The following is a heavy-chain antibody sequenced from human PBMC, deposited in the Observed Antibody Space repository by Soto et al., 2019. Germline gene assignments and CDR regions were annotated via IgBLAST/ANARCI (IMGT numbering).Heavy chain of an antibody. Sequence: QVQLQESGPGLVKPSGTLSLTCAVSGGSISSSNWWSWVRQPPGKGLEWIGEIYHSGSKNYNPSLKSRLTISTDKSKNQFALRLISVTAADTAVYYCARGRPGSGWYLGYYFDYWGQGTLVTVSS. CDR3: ARGRPGSGWYLGYYFDY. CDR1: GGSISSSNW. CDR2: IYHSGSK. J-gene: IGHJ4*02. D-gene: IGHD6-19*01. V-gene: IGHV4-4*02.